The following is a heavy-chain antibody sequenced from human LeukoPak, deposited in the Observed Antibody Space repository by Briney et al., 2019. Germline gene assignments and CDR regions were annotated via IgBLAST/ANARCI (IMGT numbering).Heavy chain of an antibody. V-gene: IGHV6-1*01. Sequence: SQTLSLTCAISGDSVSSYSATWNWIRQSPSSGLEWLGRTYYRSKWYKYYAVSVKGRITINPDTSKNQFSLQLNSVTPEDTAVYYCARGPSYFQHWGQGTLVTVSS. CDR2: TYYRSKWYK. CDR3: ARGPSYFQH. CDR1: GDSVSSYSAT. J-gene: IGHJ1*01.